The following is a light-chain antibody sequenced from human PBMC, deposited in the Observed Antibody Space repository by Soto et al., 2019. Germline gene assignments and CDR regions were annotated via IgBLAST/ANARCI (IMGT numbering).Light chain of an antibody. CDR2: KAS. Sequence: DIQMTQSPSTLSASVGDRVTITCRASQSISSWLAWYQQKPGKAPKLLIYKASSLESGVPSRLSGSGSGTEFTLTLSSLQPDDFATYYCQQYNSYPSFGGGTKVEIK. CDR1: QSISSW. J-gene: IGKJ4*01. CDR3: QQYNSYPS. V-gene: IGKV1-5*03.